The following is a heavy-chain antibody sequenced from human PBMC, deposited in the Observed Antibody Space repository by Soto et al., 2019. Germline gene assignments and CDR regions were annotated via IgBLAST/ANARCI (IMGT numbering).Heavy chain of an antibody. CDR1: GWSFSGYY. CDR3: ARAGGGYVLRFLEWLTKRSQTFNYYYGMDV. V-gene: IGHV4-34*01. CDR2: INHSGST. D-gene: IGHD3-3*01. Sequence: SETLFLTCAVHGWSFSGYYWIWIRQPPGNGLESIGDINHSGSTNYNPSLKSRVTISVDTSKNQFSLKLSSVTAADTAVYYCARAGGGYVLRFLEWLTKRSQTFNYYYGMDVWGQGTTVTVSS. J-gene: IGHJ6*01.